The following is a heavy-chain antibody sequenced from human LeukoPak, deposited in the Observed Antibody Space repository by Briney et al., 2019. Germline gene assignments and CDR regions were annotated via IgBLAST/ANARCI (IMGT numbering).Heavy chain of an antibody. Sequence: KPSETLSLTCTISGGSISSYYWSWIRQPAGKGLEWIGRIYTSGSTNYNPSLKSRVTMSVDTSKNQFSLKLSSVTAADTAVYYCASAVVTPLQAYYFDYWGQGTLVTVSS. D-gene: IGHD4-23*01. CDR3: ASAVVTPLQAYYFDY. CDR2: IYTSGST. V-gene: IGHV4-4*07. CDR1: GGSISSYY. J-gene: IGHJ4*02.